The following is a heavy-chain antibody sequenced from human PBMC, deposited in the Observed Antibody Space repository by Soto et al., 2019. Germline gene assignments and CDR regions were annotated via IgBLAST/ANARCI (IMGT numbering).Heavy chain of an antibody. D-gene: IGHD3-9*01. V-gene: IGHV3-23*01. CDR2: ISGSGGST. CDR1: GFTFSSYA. J-gene: IGHJ4*02. CDR3: EKGQYDILTGYYFDY. Sequence: GGSLRLSCAASGFTFSSYAMSWVRQAPGKGLEWVSAISGSGGSTYYADSVKGRFTISRDNSKNTLYLQMNSLRAEDTAVYYCEKGQYDILTGYYFDYWGQGTLVTVSS.